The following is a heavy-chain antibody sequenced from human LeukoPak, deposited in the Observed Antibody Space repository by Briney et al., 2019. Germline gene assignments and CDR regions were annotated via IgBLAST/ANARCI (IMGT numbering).Heavy chain of an antibody. V-gene: IGHV3-30*04. Sequence: PGGSLRLSCAASGFTFSDYVLHWVRQAPGKGLEWVALMSYDGTDKYYADSVKGRFTISRDNSKNTLYVQMNSLRVEDTAVYYCARERWYNSGWSGGNGLDYWGQGTLVIVSS. CDR2: MSYDGTDK. D-gene: IGHD6-19*01. CDR3: ARERWYNSGWSGGNGLDY. CDR1: GFTFSDYV. J-gene: IGHJ4*02.